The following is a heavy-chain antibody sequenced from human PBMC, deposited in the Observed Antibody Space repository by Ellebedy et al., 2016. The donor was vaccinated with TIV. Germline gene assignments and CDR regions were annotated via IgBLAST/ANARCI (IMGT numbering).Heavy chain of an antibody. D-gene: IGHD3-22*01. CDR3: AKDIDRASKDY. J-gene: IGHJ4*02. V-gene: IGHV3-23*01. CDR1: GLTFSSYA. CDR2: ISSSAYGGTT. Sequence: PGGSLRLSCAASGLTFSSYAWSRVRQTPGKGLEWVSHISSSAYGGTTYYADSVKGRFTISRDDSKNTVYLQMNSLRTEDTALYYCAKDIDRASKDYWGQGTLVTVSS.